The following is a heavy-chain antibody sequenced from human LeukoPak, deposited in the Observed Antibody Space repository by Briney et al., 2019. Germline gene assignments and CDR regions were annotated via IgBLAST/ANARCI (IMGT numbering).Heavy chain of an antibody. V-gene: IGHV3-30-3*01. J-gene: IGHJ4*02. Sequence: GGSLRLSCAASGFTFSSYAMHWVRQAPGKGLEWVAVISYDGSNKYYADSVKGRFTISRDNSKNTLYLQMNSLRAEDTAVYYCAKETVGATTEFDYWGQGTLVTVSS. CDR2: ISYDGSNK. CDR1: GFTFSSYA. CDR3: AKETVGATTEFDY. D-gene: IGHD1-26*01.